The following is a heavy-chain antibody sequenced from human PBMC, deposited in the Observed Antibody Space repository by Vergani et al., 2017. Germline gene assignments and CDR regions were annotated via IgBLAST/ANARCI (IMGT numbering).Heavy chain of an antibody. CDR1: GFTFSSYS. D-gene: IGHD6-19*01. CDR2: IKSDGRT. CDR3: ARSLVAGKGGY. V-gene: IGHV3-48*01. J-gene: IGHJ4*02. Sequence: EVQLVESGGGLVQPGGSLRLSCAASGFTFSSYSMNWVRQAPGKGLEWVSVIKSDGRTSYAESVRGRFTISRDNAKNSLYLEMNSLRVEDTAVYFCARSLVAGKGGYWGQGTRVAVSS.